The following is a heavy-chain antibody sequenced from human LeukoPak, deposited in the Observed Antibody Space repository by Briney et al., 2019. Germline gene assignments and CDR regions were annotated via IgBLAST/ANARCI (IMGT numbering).Heavy chain of an antibody. D-gene: IGHD3-10*01. CDR1: GFTFSSYW. CDR3: ARAGGSGSPRAYWFDP. Sequence: GGSLRLSCAASGFTFSSYWMSWVRQAPGKGLEWVANIKQDGSEKYYVDSVKGRFTISRDNAKNSLYLQMNSLRAEDTAVYFCARAGGSGSPRAYWFDPWGQGTLVTVSS. J-gene: IGHJ5*02. V-gene: IGHV3-7*01. CDR2: IKQDGSEK.